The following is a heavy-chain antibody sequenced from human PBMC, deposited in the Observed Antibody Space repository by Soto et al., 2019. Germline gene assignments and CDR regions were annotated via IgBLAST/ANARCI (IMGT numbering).Heavy chain of an antibody. V-gene: IGHV4-59*01. Sequence: SETLSLTCTVSGAPIAINYWSWIRQAPGKGLEWIGYIYYSGSTNYNPSLKSRVTISVDTSKNQFSLNLRSMSPADTAVYYCARVGGLAARTFDYWGPGTLVTVSS. CDR1: GAPIAINY. CDR3: ARVGGLAARTFDY. J-gene: IGHJ4*02. CDR2: IYYSGST. D-gene: IGHD6-6*01.